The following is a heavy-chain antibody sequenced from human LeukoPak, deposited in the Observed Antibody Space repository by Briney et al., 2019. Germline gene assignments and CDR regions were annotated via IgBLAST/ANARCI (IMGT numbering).Heavy chain of an antibody. CDR2: MNPNSGNT. J-gene: IGHJ5*02. CDR3: ARAHTYSSSWYLFS. D-gene: IGHD6-13*01. Sequence: ASVKVSCKASGYTFTGFHMHWVRQAPGQGLEWMGWMNPNSGNTGYAQKFQGRVTMTRNTSISTAYMELSSLRSEDTAVYYCARAHTYSSSWYLFSWGQGTLVTVSS. CDR1: GYTFTGFH. V-gene: IGHV1-8*02.